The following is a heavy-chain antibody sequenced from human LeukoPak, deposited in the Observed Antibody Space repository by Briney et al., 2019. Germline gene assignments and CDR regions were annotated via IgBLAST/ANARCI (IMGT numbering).Heavy chain of an antibody. CDR1: GYTFTSYD. Sequence: ASVKVSCKASGYTFTSYDINWVRQATGQGLEWMGWMNPNSGNTGYAQKFQGRVTITRNTSISTAYMELSSLRSEDTAVYYCVRAKPDMVRGVITVAGAFDIWGQGTMVTVSS. V-gene: IGHV1-8*03. D-gene: IGHD3-10*01. CDR2: MNPNSGNT. J-gene: IGHJ3*02. CDR3: VRAKPDMVRGVITVAGAFDI.